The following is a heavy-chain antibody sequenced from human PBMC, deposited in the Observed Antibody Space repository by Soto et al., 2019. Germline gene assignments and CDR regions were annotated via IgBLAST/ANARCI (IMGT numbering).Heavy chain of an antibody. CDR3: ARPFNRLQTFIPEDYYFDY. D-gene: IGHD2-21*01. Sequence: PSVKVSCKASGYTFTSYDINWVRQATGQGLEWMGWMNPNSGNTGYAQKFQGRVTMTRNTSISTAYMELSSLRSEDTAVYYCARPFNRLQTFIPEDYYFDYWGQGTLVTVSS. J-gene: IGHJ4*02. CDR2: MNPNSGNT. CDR1: GYTFTSYD. V-gene: IGHV1-8*01.